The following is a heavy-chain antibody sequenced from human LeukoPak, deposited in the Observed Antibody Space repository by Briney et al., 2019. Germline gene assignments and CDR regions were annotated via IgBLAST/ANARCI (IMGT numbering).Heavy chain of an antibody. CDR1: GFTFSNYG. V-gene: IGHV3-33*01. Sequence: GASLRLSCAASGFTFSNYGMHWVRQAPGKGLEWVAVIWYDGSDKYYADSVKGRFTISRDNSKNTLYLQVNSLRAEDTAVYYCARDANGYYFDYWGQGTLVTVSS. J-gene: IGHJ4*02. CDR3: ARDANGYYFDY. CDR2: IWYDGSDK. D-gene: IGHD1-1*01.